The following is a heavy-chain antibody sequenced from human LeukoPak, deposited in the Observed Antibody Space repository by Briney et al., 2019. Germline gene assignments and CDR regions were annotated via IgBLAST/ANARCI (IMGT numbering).Heavy chain of an antibody. CDR2: ISYDGSNK. Sequence: GGSLRLSCAASGFTFSSYWMSWVRQAPGKGLEWVAVISYDGSNKYYADSVKGRFTISRDNSKNTLYLQMNSLRAEDTAVYYCARGPQYSSGWFERLDYWGQGTLVTVSS. CDR1: GFTFSSYW. J-gene: IGHJ4*02. CDR3: ARGPQYSSGWFERLDY. D-gene: IGHD6-19*01. V-gene: IGHV3-30*03.